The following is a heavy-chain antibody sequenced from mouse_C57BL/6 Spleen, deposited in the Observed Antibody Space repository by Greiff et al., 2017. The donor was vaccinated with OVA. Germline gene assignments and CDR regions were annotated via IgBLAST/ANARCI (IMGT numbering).Heavy chain of an antibody. Sequence: QVQLQQPGAELVMPGASVKLSCKASGYTFTSYWMHWVKQRPGQGLEWIGEIDPSDSYTNYNQKVKGKSTLTVDKSSSTAYMQLSSLTSEDSAVYYCARIYGSSYHFDYWGQGTTLTVSS. D-gene: IGHD1-1*01. J-gene: IGHJ2*01. V-gene: IGHV1-69*01. CDR1: GYTFTSYW. CDR3: ARIYGSSYHFDY. CDR2: IDPSDSYT.